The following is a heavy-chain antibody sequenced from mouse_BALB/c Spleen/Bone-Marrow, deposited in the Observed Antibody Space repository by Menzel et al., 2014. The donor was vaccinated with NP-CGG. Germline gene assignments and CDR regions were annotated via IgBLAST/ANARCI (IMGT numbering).Heavy chain of an antibody. CDR2: IRNKAYGYTT. J-gene: IGHJ2*01. D-gene: IGHD4-1*01. Sequence: EVKVVESGGGLVQPGGSLRLSCATSGFTFTDYYMNWVRQPPGKAPEWLGFIRNKAYGYTTEYSASVKGRFTISRDNSQGILYLQMNSLRAEDSATYYCARDMGGILFDSWGQGTTLTVSS. CDR3: ARDMGGILFDS. CDR1: GFTFTDYY. V-gene: IGHV7-3*02.